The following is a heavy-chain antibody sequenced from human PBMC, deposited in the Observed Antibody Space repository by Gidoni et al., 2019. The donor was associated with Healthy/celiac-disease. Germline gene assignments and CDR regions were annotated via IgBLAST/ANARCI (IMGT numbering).Heavy chain of an antibody. Sequence: EVQLVASGGGLVKPGGSLRLSCAASGFTFSSYSMTWVRPAPGQWLEWVSSISSSSSYIYYADSVKGRFTISRDNAKNALYLQMNSLRAEDTAVYYCARDTATTLGVVVPAATPLFGPTEYGMDVWGQGTTVTVSS. CDR3: ARDTATTLGVVVPAATPLFGPTEYGMDV. D-gene: IGHD2-2*01. V-gene: IGHV3-21*01. CDR2: ISSSSSYI. CDR1: GFTFSSYS. J-gene: IGHJ6*02.